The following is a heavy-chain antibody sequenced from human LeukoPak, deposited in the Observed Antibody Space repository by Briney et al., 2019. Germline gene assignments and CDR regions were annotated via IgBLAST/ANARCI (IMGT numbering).Heavy chain of an antibody. CDR1: GGSISGHY. D-gene: IGHD6-13*01. CDR2: IYYSGST. V-gene: IGHV4-39*01. CDR3: ARQGYSSSYSTRATAFDY. J-gene: IGHJ4*02. Sequence: KPSETLSLTCTVSGGSISGHYWAWIRQPPGKGLEWIGSIYYSGSTYYNPSLQSRVTISVDTSQNQFSLKLTSVTAADTAVYYCARQGYSSSYSTRATAFDYWGQGTLVTVSS.